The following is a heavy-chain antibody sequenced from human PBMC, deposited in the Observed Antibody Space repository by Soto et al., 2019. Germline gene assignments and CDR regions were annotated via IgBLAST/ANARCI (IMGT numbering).Heavy chain of an antibody. CDR2: SSNRDRST. Sequence: QVQLVESGGGLDKHGGSLRLSCAASGFIFSDYYMTWIRQAPGKGLEWLSCSSNRDRSTYYADSVKDRFVVSKDNAKNLVYLQMNSLRAEDTAVYFCARAWKIEKFGVISMSKGLDVWGQGTTVTVSS. V-gene: IGHV3-11*01. CDR1: GFIFSDYY. CDR3: ARAWKIEKFGVISMSKGLDV. J-gene: IGHJ6*02. D-gene: IGHD3-3*01.